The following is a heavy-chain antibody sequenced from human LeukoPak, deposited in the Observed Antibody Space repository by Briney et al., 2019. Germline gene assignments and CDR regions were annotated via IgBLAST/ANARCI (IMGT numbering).Heavy chain of an antibody. CDR2: IDYSGGST. CDR1: GFTLSSYE. V-gene: IGHV3-23*01. D-gene: IGHD6-19*01. CDR3: ARAGNGYSSGWFQVYYYYYMDV. J-gene: IGHJ6*03. Sequence: PGGSLRLSCTASGFTLSSYEMSWIRQAPGKGLEWVSSIDYSGGSTYYADSVKGRFTISRDNSKNTLYLQMNSLRAEDTAVYYCARAGNGYSSGWFQVYYYYYMDVWGKGTTVTISS.